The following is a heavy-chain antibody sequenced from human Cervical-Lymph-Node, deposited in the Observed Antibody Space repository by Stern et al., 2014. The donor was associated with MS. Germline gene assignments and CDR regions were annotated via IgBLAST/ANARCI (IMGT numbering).Heavy chain of an antibody. CDR3: ARDRLDSSHPLDY. CDR2: IYYSGST. Sequence: QVQLVESGPGLVKPSETLSLTCTVSGGSGSSGSYYWSWIRQPPGKGLEWIGDIYYSGSTNYIPSLKSRVTISVDTSKNQFSLKLSSVTAADTAVYYCARDRLDSSHPLDYWGQGTLVTVSS. V-gene: IGHV4-61*01. CDR1: GGSGSSGSYY. J-gene: IGHJ4*02. D-gene: IGHD3-22*01.